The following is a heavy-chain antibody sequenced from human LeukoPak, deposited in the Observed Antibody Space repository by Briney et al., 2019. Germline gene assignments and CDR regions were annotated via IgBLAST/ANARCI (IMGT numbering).Heavy chain of an antibody. J-gene: IGHJ6*02. Sequence: ASVKVSCKASGYTFTSYDINWVRQATGQGLEWMGWMNPNSGNTGYAQKFQGRVTMTRNTSISTAYMELSSLRSEDTAVYYCARDIEYYDILTGYGYYYYGMDVWGQGTTVTVSS. V-gene: IGHV1-8*01. CDR3: ARDIEYYDILTGYGYYYYGMDV. CDR1: GYTFTSYD. CDR2: MNPNSGNT. D-gene: IGHD3-9*01.